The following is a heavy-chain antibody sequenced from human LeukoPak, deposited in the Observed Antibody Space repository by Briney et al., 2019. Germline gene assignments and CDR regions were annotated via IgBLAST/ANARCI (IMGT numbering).Heavy chain of an antibody. CDR1: GYTFTGCY. D-gene: IGHD3-10*01. CDR3: ARGDYGSGSYSVY. V-gene: IGHV1-2*06. J-gene: IGHJ4*02. CDR2: INPNSGGT. Sequence: ASVKVSCKASGYTFTGCYMHWVRQAPGQGLEWMGRINPNSGGTNYAQKFQGRVTMTRDTSISTAYMELSRLRSDDTAVYYCARGDYGSGSYSVYWGQGTLVTVSS.